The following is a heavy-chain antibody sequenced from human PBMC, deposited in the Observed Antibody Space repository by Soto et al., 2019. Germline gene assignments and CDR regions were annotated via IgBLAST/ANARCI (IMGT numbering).Heavy chain of an antibody. V-gene: IGHV3-30-3*01. Sequence: GGSLSLSCAASGFTFSSYAMHWVRQAPGKGLEWVAVISYDGSNKYYADSVKGRFTISRDNSKNTLYLQMNSLRAEDTAVYYCARDSWAGPSSSGYYHYWGQGTLVTVSS. CDR3: ARDSWAGPSSSGYYHY. J-gene: IGHJ4*02. CDR2: ISYDGSNK. CDR1: GFTFSSYA. D-gene: IGHD3-22*01.